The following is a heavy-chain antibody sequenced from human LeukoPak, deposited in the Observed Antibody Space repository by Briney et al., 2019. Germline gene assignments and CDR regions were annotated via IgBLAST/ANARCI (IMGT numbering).Heavy chain of an antibody. J-gene: IGHJ4*02. CDR1: GYTFTSYG. V-gene: IGHV1-18*01. CDR2: ISAYNGNT. CDR3: ARGLVVPAALAY. D-gene: IGHD2-2*01. Sequence: ASVKVSCKASGYTFTSYGISWVRQAPGQGLEWMGWISAYNGNTNYAQKFQGRVTLTRDTSISTAYMALSRLRSDDTAVYYCARGLVVPAALAYWGQGTLVTVSS.